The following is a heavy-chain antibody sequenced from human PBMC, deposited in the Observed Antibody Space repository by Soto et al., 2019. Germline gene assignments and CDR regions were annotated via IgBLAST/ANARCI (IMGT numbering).Heavy chain of an antibody. Sequence: VGSLRLSCAASGFTFSSYGMHWVRQAPGKGLEWVAVISYDESNKYYADSVKGRFTISRDNSKNTLYLQMNSLRAEDTAVYYCARDRSPYYYDSSGYLDYWGQGTLVTVSS. V-gene: IGHV3-30-3*01. D-gene: IGHD3-22*01. CDR1: GFTFSSYG. J-gene: IGHJ4*02. CDR3: ARDRSPYYYDSSGYLDY. CDR2: ISYDESNK.